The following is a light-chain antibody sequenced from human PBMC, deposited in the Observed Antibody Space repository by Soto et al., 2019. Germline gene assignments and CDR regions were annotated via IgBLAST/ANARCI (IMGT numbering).Light chain of an antibody. V-gene: IGLV2-14*03. CDR1: SSDVGGYNY. Sequence: QSVLTQPASVSGSPGQSITISCTGTSSDVGGYNYVSWYQHHPGKAPKLMIYDVSNRPSGVSIRFSGSKSDNTASLTISGLPPVDEADHHCSSYTTSNTRQIVFGTGTKLTVL. CDR3: SSYTTSNTRQIV. CDR2: DVS. J-gene: IGLJ1*01.